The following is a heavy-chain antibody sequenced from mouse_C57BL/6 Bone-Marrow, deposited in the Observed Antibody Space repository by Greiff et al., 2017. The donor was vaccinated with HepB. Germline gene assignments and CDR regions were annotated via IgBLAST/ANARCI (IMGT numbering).Heavy chain of an antibody. CDR3: ARDYYGSSFY. Sequence: QVQLQQPGAELVMPGASVKLSCKASGYTFTSYWMHWVKQRPGQGLEWIGEIDPSDSYTNYNQTFKGKSTLTVDKSSSTAYMQLSSLTSEDSAVYYCARDYYGSSFYWGQGTTLTVSS. CDR1: GYTFTSYW. D-gene: IGHD1-1*01. J-gene: IGHJ2*01. V-gene: IGHV1-69*01. CDR2: IDPSDSYT.